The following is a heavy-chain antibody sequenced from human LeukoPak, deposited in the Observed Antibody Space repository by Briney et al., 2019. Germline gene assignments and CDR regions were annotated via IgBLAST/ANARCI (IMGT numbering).Heavy chain of an antibody. D-gene: IGHD6-19*01. CDR1: GFSFSSYN. Sequence: GGSLRLSCTASGFSFSSYNMHWVRQAPGKGLVWLSRILSDGSSATYVDSVKGRFTISRDNSKNTLYLQMNSLRDEDTALYYCAKAGIGVVGYFDYWGQGTLVIVSS. CDR3: AKAGIGVVGYFDY. V-gene: IGHV3-74*03. CDR2: ILSDGSSA. J-gene: IGHJ4*02.